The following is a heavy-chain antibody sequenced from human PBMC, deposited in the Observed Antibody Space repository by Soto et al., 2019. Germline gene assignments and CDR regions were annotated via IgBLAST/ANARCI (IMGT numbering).Heavy chain of an antibody. CDR3: TTAPEDAFDI. CDR1: GFTFSNAW. CDR2: IKSKTDGGTT. Sequence: GGSLRLSCAASGFTFSNAWMNWVRQAPGKGLEWVGRIKSKTDGGTTDYAAPVKGRFTISRDDSQNTLYRQMNSLKTEDTAVYYFTTAPEDAFDIWAQETMVTVS. V-gene: IGHV3-15*07. J-gene: IGHJ3*02.